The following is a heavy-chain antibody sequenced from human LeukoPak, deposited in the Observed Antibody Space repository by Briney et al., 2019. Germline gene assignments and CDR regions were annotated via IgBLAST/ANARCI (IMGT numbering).Heavy chain of an antibody. CDR2: INPNSGGT. Sequence: ASVKVSCKASGYTFTGYYMHWVRQAPGQGLEWMGWINPNSGGTNYAQKFQGRVTITADESTSTAYMELSSLRSEDTAVYYCARARGVVVPAAMGSSKNAFDIWGQGTMVTVSS. CDR1: GYTFTGYY. J-gene: IGHJ3*02. V-gene: IGHV1-2*02. CDR3: ARARGVVVPAAMGSSKNAFDI. D-gene: IGHD2-2*01.